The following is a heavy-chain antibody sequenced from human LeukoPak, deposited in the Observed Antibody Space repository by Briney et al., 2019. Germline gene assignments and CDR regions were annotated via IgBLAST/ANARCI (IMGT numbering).Heavy chain of an antibody. CDR1: GYTFTGYY. J-gene: IGHJ6*03. D-gene: IGHD3-10*01. CDR2: INPNSGGT. CDR3: ARDALLWFGEYPPGYYYYYYMDV. Sequence: ASVKVSCKASGYTFTGYYMHWVRQAPGQGLEWMGWINPNSGGTNYAQKFQGRVTMTRDTSISTAYMELSRLRSDDTAVYYCARDALLWFGEYPPGYYYYYYMDVWGKGTTVTVSS. V-gene: IGHV1-2*02.